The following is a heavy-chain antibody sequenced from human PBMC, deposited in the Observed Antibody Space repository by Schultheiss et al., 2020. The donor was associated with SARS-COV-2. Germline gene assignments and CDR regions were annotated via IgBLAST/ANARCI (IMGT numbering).Heavy chain of an antibody. V-gene: IGHV4-59*12. CDR1: GGSISSYY. J-gene: IGHJ6*02. Sequence: GSLRLSCTVSGGSISSYYWSWIRQPPGKGLEWIGSIYYSGSTNYNPSLKSRVTISVDTSKNQFSLKLSSVTAADTAVYYCARDNAFYGVDVWGQGTTVTVSS. CDR3: ARDNAFYGVDV. CDR2: IYYSGST.